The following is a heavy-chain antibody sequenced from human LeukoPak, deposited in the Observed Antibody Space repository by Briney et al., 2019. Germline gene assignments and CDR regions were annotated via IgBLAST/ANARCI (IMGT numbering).Heavy chain of an antibody. J-gene: IGHJ4*02. V-gene: IGHV1-46*01. CDR2: INPSGGST. CDR1: GYTFTSYY. Sequence: GASVKVSCKASGYTFTSYYMHWVRQAPGQGLEWMGIINPSGGSTSYAQKLQGRVTMTTDTSTNTAYVELRSLRSDDTAVYYCARVGSYCTTISCFDYWGQGTLVTVSS. CDR3: ARVGSYCTTISCFDY. D-gene: IGHD2-8*01.